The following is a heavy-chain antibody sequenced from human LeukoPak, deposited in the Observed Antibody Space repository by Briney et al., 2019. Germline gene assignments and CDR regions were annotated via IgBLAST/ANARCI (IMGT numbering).Heavy chain of an antibody. Sequence: SETLSLTCTVSGGSISSYYWSWIRQPAGKGLEWIGRIYTSGSTNYNPSLKSRVTMSVDTSKNQFSLKLSSVTAADTAVYYCAKDQSYYGSGREPFLYWGQGTLVTVSS. J-gene: IGHJ4*02. CDR3: AKDQSYYGSGREPFLY. D-gene: IGHD3-10*01. V-gene: IGHV4-4*07. CDR1: GGSISSYY. CDR2: IYTSGST.